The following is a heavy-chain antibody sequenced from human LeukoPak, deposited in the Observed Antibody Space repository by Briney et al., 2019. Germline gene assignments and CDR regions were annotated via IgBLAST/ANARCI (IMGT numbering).Heavy chain of an antibody. CDR1: GYTFTSYY. V-gene: IGHV1-46*01. CDR3: ARDSDSSGYYYHVDY. Sequence: GASVTVSCTASGYTFTSYYMHWVRQAPGQGLEWMGIINPSGGSTSYAQKFQGRVTMTRDTATSTVYMELSSLRSEDTAVYYCARDSDSSGYYYHVDYWGQGTLVTVSS. D-gene: IGHD3-22*01. J-gene: IGHJ4*02. CDR2: INPSGGST.